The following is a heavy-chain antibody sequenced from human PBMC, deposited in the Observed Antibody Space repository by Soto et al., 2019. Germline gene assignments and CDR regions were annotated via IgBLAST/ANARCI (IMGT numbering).Heavy chain of an antibody. CDR2: IIPIFGTA. J-gene: IGHJ6*02. Sequence: SVKVSCKASAGTFSSYAISWVRQPPGQGLEWMGGIIPIFGTANYAQKFQGRVTITADESTSTAYMELSSLRSEDTAVYYCARTVVVASSPIGYHYYCMDVRCQGPTGTLS. CDR3: ARTVVVASSPIGYHYYCMDV. V-gene: IGHV1-69*01. CDR1: AGTFSSYA. D-gene: IGHD2-15*01.